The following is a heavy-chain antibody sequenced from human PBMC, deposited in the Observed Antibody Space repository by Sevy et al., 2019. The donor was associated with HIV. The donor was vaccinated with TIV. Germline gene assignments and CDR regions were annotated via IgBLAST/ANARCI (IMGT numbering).Heavy chain of an antibody. CDR1: GFTFSSYG. Sequence: GGSLRLSCAASGFTFSSYGMHWVRQAPGKGLEWVAFIRYDGSNKYYVDSVKGRFTISRDNSKNTLYLQMNSLRAEDTAVYYCAKASRDGYNLAFDYWGQRTLVTVSS. V-gene: IGHV3-30*02. D-gene: IGHD5-12*01. CDR3: AKASRDGYNLAFDY. CDR2: IRYDGSNK. J-gene: IGHJ4*02.